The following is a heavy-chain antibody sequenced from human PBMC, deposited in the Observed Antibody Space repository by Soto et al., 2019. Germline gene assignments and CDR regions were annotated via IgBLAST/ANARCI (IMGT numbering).Heavy chain of an antibody. J-gene: IGHJ4*02. CDR3: ARHIAVPTTRGFDY. V-gene: IGHV4-4*02. D-gene: IGHD2-15*01. CDR1: GGSVSSTNW. CDR2: IFHSGTT. Sequence: QVQLQESGPGLVKPSGTLSLTCTVSGGSVSSTNWWSWVRQAPGEGLEWIGGIFHSGTTNYNPSLKSRVVISMDTSTNQLSLRLDSVTAADTALYFCARHIAVPTTRGFDYWGQGTLVTVSS.